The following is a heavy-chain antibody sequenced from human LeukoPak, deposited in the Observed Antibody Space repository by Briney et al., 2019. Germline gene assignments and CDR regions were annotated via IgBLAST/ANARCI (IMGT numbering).Heavy chain of an antibody. CDR1: GYTFTGYY. CDR2: INPNSGGT. Sequence: ASVKVSCKASGYTFTGYYMHWVRQAPAQGLEWMGWINPNSGGTNYAQKFQGRVTMTRDTSISTAYMELSRLRSDDTAVYYCARVKLGITGTAFDYWGQGTLVTVSS. D-gene: IGHD1-20*01. V-gene: IGHV1-2*02. CDR3: ARVKLGITGTAFDY. J-gene: IGHJ4*02.